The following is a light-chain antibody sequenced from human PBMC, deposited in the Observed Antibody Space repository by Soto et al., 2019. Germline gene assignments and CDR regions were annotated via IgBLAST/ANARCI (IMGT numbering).Light chain of an antibody. CDR3: QQSYTAPLN. V-gene: IGKV1-39*01. J-gene: IGKJ4*01. CDR2: AAS. CDR1: QSISDF. Sequence: IQMTQSPSSLSASVGDRVTVTCRASQSISDFLNWYQQKPGKAPKLLIYAASTLQSGVPSRFSGSASGTDFTLTISSLQPEDCATYYCQQSYTAPLNFGGGTKVEIK.